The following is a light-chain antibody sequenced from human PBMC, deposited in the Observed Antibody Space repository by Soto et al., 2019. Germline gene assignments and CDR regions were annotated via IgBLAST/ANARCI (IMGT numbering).Light chain of an antibody. CDR2: GAS. CDR3: QQLNTYPA. CDR1: QGIGSY. V-gene: IGKV1-9*01. J-gene: IGKJ4*01. Sequence: DLPLTQSPSFLSASVGDRVTITCRASQGIGSYLGWYQQAPGKAPKLLIYGASTLQSGVPSRFSGSGSGTEFTLTISSLQPEDGATYYCQQLNTYPAFGGGTKVDIK.